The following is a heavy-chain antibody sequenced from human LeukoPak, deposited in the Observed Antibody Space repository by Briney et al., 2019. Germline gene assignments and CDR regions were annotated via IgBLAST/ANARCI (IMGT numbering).Heavy chain of an antibody. V-gene: IGHV1-2*02. Sequence: ASVKVSCKASGYTFTGYYMHWVRQAPGQGLEWMGWINPNSGGTNYAQKFQGRVTMTRDTSISTAYMELSSLRSEDTAVYYCARVAGLWFGESVEYYFDYWGQGTLVTVSS. CDR1: GYTFTGYY. CDR3: ARVAGLWFGESVEYYFDY. D-gene: IGHD3-10*01. CDR2: INPNSGGT. J-gene: IGHJ4*02.